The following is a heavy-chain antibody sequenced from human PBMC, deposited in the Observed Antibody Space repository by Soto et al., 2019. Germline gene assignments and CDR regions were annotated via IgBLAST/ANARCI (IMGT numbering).Heavy chain of an antibody. J-gene: IGHJ5*02. CDR1: GGSIGGYY. CDR3: ANSYGSGTYFFS. V-gene: IGHV4-59*01. Sequence: QVQLQESGPGLVKPSETLSLICTVSGGSIGGYYWNWIRQPPGKGLEWMGYISYSGSADYNPSLKSRVTISQDPSRNQFSLRLSSVTAADTATYYCANSYGSGTYFFSWGQGTLVTVSS. CDR2: ISYSGSA. D-gene: IGHD3-10*01.